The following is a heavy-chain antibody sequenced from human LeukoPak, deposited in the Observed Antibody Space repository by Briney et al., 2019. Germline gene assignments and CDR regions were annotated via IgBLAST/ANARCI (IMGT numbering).Heavy chain of an antibody. Sequence: GGSLRLSCAASGFTFSAYRMSWVRQAPGEGLEWLSYTSSSGDTRYYADSVKGRFTISRDNARSSLYLQMNSLRVEDTAVYYCACDRRDNWNLDYWGQGTLVIVSS. V-gene: IGHV3-48*04. J-gene: IGHJ4*02. CDR3: ACDRRDNWNLDY. D-gene: IGHD1-1*01. CDR1: GFTFSAYR. CDR2: TSSSGDTR.